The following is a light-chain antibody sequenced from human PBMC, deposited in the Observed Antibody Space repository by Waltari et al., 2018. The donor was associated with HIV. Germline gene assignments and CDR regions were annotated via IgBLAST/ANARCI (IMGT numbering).Light chain of an antibody. CDR1: SGSIASNS. V-gene: IGLV6-57*01. CDR3: HSYDSDNQI. J-gene: IGLJ2*01. Sequence: NFMLTQHHSVSDSPGKAVTISCTRNSGSIASNSVQWYPRRPGSSPTTVIFDHSQRPSGVSDRFSASLNTSSTSASLTIVGLKTEDERDFLCHSYDSDNQIFGGGTKLTVL. CDR2: DHS.